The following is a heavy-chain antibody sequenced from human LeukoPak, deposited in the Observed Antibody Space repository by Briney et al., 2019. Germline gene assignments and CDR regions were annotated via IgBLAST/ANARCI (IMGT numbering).Heavy chain of an antibody. D-gene: IGHD6-19*01. V-gene: IGHV3-30*04. CDR2: ISYDGSNK. J-gene: IGHJ4*02. Sequence: GGSLRLSCAASGFTFSSYAMHWVRQAPGKGLEWVAVISYDGSNKYYADSVKRRFTIPRDNSKNTLYLQMNSLRAEDTAVYYCATDGTRYSSGWSPDFDYWGQGTLVTVSS. CDR3: ATDGTRYSSGWSPDFDY. CDR1: GFTFSSYA.